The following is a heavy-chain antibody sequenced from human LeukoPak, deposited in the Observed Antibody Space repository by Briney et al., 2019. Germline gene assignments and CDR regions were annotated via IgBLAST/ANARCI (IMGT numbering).Heavy chain of an antibody. J-gene: IGHJ4*02. CDR1: GGSISSSSYY. V-gene: IGHV4-39*01. CDR3: ARRRVVVVPAAPFDY. D-gene: IGHD2-2*01. CDR2: IYYSGST. Sequence: SETLSLTCTVSGGSISSSSYYWGWIRQPPGKGLEWIGSIYYSGSTYYNPSLKSRVTISVDTSKNQFSLKLSSVTAADTAVYYCARRRVVVVPAAPFDYWGQGTLVTVSS.